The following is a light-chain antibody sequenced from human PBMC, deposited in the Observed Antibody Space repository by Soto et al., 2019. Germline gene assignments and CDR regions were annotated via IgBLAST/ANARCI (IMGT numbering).Light chain of an antibody. CDR1: SSDVGGYKF. CDR3: SSYTSSTTLV. Sequence: QSVLTQPASVSGSPGQSITISCTGTSSDVGGYKFVSWYQQHPGKAPKLMIYEVINRPSGVSNRFSGSKSGNTASLTISGLQAEDEADYYCSSYTSSTTLVFGTGTKLTVL. CDR2: EVI. J-gene: IGLJ1*01. V-gene: IGLV2-14*01.